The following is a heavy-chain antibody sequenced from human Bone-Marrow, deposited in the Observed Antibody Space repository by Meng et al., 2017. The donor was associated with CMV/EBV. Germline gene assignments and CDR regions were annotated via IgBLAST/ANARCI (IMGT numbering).Heavy chain of an antibody. D-gene: IGHD6-19*01. CDR3: ARRGAVASVDY. V-gene: IGHV4-39*01. J-gene: IGHJ4*02. Sequence: SETLSLTCTVSGGSISSSSYYWGWIRQPPGKGLEWIGSIYYGGSTYYNPSLKSRVTISVDTSKNQFSLKLSSVTAADTAVYYYARRGAVASVDYWGQGTLVTVSS. CDR1: GGSISSSSYY. CDR2: IYYGGST.